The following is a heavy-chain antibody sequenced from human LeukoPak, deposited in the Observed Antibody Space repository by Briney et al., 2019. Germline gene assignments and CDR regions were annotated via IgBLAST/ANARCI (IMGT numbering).Heavy chain of an antibody. J-gene: IGHJ4*02. CDR3: AKSPLDYYYDSSGYYEYYFDY. CDR1: GFTFSSYA. Sequence: PGGSLRLSCAASGFTFSSYAMSWVRQAPGKGLEWVSAIIGSGGSPYYADSVKGRFTISRDNSKNTLYLQMNSLRAEDTAVYYCAKSPLDYYYDSSGYYEYYFDYWGQGALVTVSS. CDR2: IIGSGGSP. V-gene: IGHV3-23*01. D-gene: IGHD3-22*01.